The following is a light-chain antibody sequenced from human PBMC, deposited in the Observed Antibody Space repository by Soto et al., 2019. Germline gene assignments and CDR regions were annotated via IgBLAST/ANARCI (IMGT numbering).Light chain of an antibody. CDR3: QQFYSSVT. CDR2: GAS. Sequence: EIVLTQSPGSLSLSPGERATLSCRASQSVSSTFFAWYQQRPGQAPRVLLYGASSRATRNPERFIGSGSGTDYTRTTSRLDPEDFAVYYWQQFYSSVTFGQGTKVEIK. V-gene: IGKV3-20*01. CDR1: QSVSSTF. J-gene: IGKJ1*01.